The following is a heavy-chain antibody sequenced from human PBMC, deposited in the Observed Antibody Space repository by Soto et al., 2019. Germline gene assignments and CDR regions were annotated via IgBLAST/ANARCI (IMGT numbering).Heavy chain of an antibody. CDR3: AKFYSSGWPYSYCMDV. J-gene: IGHJ6*02. CDR2: ISWDGGST. D-gene: IGHD6-19*01. Sequence: PGGSLRLSCAASGFTFDDYAMHWVRQAPGKGLEWVSLISWDGGSTYYADSVKGRFTISRDNSKNSLYLQMNSLRAEDTALYYCAKFYSSGWPYSYCMDVSGPGLTVSVS. V-gene: IGHV3-43D*04. CDR1: GFTFDDYA.